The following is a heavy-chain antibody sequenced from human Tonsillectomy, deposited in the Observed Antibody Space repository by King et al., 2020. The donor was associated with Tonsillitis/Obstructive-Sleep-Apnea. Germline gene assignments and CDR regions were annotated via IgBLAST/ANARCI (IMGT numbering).Heavy chain of an antibody. CDR2: INPSGGST. Sequence: QLVQSGAEVKKPGASVKVSCKASGYTFTSYYMHWVRQAPGQGLEWMGIINPSGGSTSYAQKFQGRVTMTRDTSTSTVYMELSSLRSEDTAVYYCARSTQLGIARGAFDIWGQGTMVTVSS. V-gene: IGHV1-46*01. CDR1: GYTFTSYY. J-gene: IGHJ3*02. CDR3: ARSTQLGIARGAFDI. D-gene: IGHD7-27*01.